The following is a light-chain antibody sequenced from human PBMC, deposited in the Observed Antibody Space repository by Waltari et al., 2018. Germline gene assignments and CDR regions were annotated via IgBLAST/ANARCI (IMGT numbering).Light chain of an antibody. V-gene: IGLV6-57*04. J-gene: IGLJ2*01. CDR2: EDD. Sequence: FMLTQPHSVSESPGKTVTIPCTRNSGHLASFYFQWFQQRPGSAPTTVIYEDDQRPSGVPDRFSGSVDSSSNSASLTISGLKTEDEADYYCQSYDSTNVVFGGGTKLTVL. CDR1: SGHLASFY. CDR3: QSYDSTNVV.